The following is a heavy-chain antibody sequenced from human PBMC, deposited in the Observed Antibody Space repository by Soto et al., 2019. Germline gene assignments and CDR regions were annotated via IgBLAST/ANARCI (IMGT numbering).Heavy chain of an antibody. CDR1: GGSLSNFG. CDR3: ARGDATKIVVTTYYAMDG. J-gene: IGHJ6*02. Sequence: QVQLVQSGAEVKKPGSSVKVSCTASGGSLSNFGISWVRQAPGQGLEWMGAIIPVFGTPNYAQKFQDRVKMNAAESTTTVYMEVRSLTSEDTAVYYCARGDATKIVVTTYYAMDGWGQGTTVTVSS. CDR2: IIPVFGTP. D-gene: IGHD3-22*01. V-gene: IGHV1-69*12.